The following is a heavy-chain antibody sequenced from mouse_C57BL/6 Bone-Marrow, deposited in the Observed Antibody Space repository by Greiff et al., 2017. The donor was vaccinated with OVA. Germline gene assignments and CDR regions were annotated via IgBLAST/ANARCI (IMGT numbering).Heavy chain of an antibody. CDR2: IDPENGDT. CDR1: GFNIKDDY. J-gene: IGHJ2*01. V-gene: IGHV14-4*01. D-gene: IGHD1-3*01. CDR3: TTGSSYYFDY. Sequence: VHVKQSGAELVRPGASVKLSCTASGFNIKDDYMHWVKQRPEQGLEWIGWIDPENGDTEYASKFQGKATITADTSSNTAYLQLSSLTSEDTAVYYCTTGSSYYFDYWGQGTTLTVSS.